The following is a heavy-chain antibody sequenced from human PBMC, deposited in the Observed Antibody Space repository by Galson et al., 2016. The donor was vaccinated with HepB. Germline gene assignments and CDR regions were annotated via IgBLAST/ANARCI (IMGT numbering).Heavy chain of an antibody. CDR1: GFVFSNFG. J-gene: IGHJ4*02. V-gene: IGHV3-23*01. Sequence: FLRLACAASGFVFSNFGLSWVRPAPGKGLEWVASISTRRTTYYSDSVQGRFTISRDSSNNTLYLQMNGLRAEDTAVYYCAKERLVRRIFDHWGQGTLLTVSS. CDR3: AKERLVRRIFDH. D-gene: IGHD2-2*01. CDR2: ISTRRTT.